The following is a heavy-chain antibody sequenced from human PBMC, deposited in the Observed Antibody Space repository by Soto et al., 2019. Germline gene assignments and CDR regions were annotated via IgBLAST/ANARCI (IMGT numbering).Heavy chain of an antibody. V-gene: IGHV1-46*01. J-gene: IGHJ4*02. Sequence: QVQLVQSGAEVKTPGASVTVSCKTSGYAFTDSFIHWLRQAPGHGLEWMGMINPFGGRVNYAQTFQGRVTMTKDTSANTVYLELNSLVPDQRGVYYFARARIGTLNVVDYWGQGTLVSVSS. D-gene: IGHD1-1*01. CDR2: INPFGGRV. CDR1: GYAFTDSF. CDR3: ARARIGTLNVVDY.